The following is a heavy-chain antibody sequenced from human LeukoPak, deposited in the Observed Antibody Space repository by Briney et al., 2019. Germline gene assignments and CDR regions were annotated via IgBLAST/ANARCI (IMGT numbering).Heavy chain of an antibody. J-gene: IGHJ5*01. CDR3: AKGDGYDPDS. D-gene: IGHD5-12*01. V-gene: IGHV5-10-1*01. CDR2: IDPSDSYT. Sequence: GESLKISCKGSGYSFSNYWISWVRQMPGKGLEWLGNIDPSDSYTNYSPSFQGHVTISADKSISTAYLQWSSLKASDTAIYYCAKGDGYDPDSWGQGTLVTVSS. CDR1: GYSFSNYW.